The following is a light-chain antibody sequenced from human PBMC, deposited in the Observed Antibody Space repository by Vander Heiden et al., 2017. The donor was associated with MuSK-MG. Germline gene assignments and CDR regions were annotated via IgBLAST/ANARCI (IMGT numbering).Light chain of an antibody. V-gene: IGKV3-15*01. Sequence: EIVMTQSPATLSVSPGERATPSCRASQSVSSNLAWYQQKPGQAPRLLIYGASTRAKGIKARFSGSGVGTEVNLTISSRQSEDFEVYYCQQENNCHPLITFGQGTRLEIK. CDR3: QQENNCHPLIT. CDR1: QSVSSN. J-gene: IGKJ5*01. CDR2: GAS.